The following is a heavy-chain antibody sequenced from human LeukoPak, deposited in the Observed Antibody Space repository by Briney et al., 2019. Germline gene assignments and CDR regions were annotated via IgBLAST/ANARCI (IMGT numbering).Heavy chain of an antibody. CDR3: ARDKDYDSSGYPDAFDI. D-gene: IGHD3-22*01. Sequence: GASVKVSCKASGYTFTSYYMHWVRQAPGQGLEWMGIINPSGGSTSYAQKFQGRVTMTRDTSTSTVYMELSSLRSEDTAGYYCARDKDYDSSGYPDAFDIWGQGTMVTVSS. J-gene: IGHJ3*02. V-gene: IGHV1-46*01. CDR2: INPSGGST. CDR1: GYTFTSYY.